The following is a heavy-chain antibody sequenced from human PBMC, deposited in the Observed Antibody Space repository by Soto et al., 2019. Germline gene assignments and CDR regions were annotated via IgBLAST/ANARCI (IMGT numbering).Heavy chain of an antibody. CDR3: ASSNRYSGYDWDDY. D-gene: IGHD5-12*01. Sequence: PGGSLRLSCAASGFTFSSYSMNWVRQAPGKGLEWVSYISSSSSTIYYADSVKGRFTISRDTAKNSLYLQMNSLRDEDTAVYYCASSNRYSGYDWDDYWGQGTLVTVSS. J-gene: IGHJ4*02. CDR1: GFTFSSYS. CDR2: ISSSSSTI. V-gene: IGHV3-48*02.